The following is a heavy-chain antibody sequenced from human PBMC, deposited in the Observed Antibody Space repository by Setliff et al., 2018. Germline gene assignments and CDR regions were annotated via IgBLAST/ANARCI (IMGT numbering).Heavy chain of an antibody. J-gene: IGHJ4*02. CDR2: VYYSGTT. V-gene: IGHV4-61*08. Sequence: SETLSLTCTVSGGSISSGGYYWSWIRQHPGKGLEFIGYVYYSGTTNYDPSLKSRVTISVDTSKNQFSLKLTSATVADTAVYYCVRGLQAGSWEPYYFDSWGRGTLVTVSS. CDR1: GGSISSGGYY. D-gene: IGHD3-10*01. CDR3: VRGLQAGSWEPYYFDS.